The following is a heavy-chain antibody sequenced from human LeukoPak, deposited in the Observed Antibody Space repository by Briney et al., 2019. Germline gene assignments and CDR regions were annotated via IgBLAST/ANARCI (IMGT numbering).Heavy chain of an antibody. V-gene: IGHV1-18*01. J-gene: IGHJ5*02. CDR3: ARLSSPWGPHAKNWFDP. D-gene: IGHD2-2*01. CDR2: ISGYNGNT. Sequence: ASVKVSCKASGYTFTTYNINWVRQAPGQGLEWMGWISGYNGNTNYAQKLQGRVTMTTDTSTSTAYMELRSLRSDDTAVYYCARLSSPWGPHAKNWFDPWGQGTLVTVSS. CDR1: GYTFTTYN.